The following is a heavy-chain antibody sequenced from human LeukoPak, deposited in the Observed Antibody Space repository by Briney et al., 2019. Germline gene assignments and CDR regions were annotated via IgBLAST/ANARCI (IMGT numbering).Heavy chain of an antibody. J-gene: IGHJ5*02. CDR1: GGSFSGYY. Sequence: SETLSLTCAVYGGSFSGYYWSWIRQPPGKGLEWIGEINHSGSTYYNPSLKSRVTISVDTSKNQFSLKLSSVTAADTAVYYCARGIGFVRFDPWGQGTLVTVSS. D-gene: IGHD1-26*01. V-gene: IGHV4-34*09. CDR2: INHSGST. CDR3: ARGIGFVRFDP.